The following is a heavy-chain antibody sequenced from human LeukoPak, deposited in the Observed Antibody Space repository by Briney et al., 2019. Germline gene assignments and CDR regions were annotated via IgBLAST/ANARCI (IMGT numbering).Heavy chain of an antibody. CDR3: ARGVRIAVAGS. V-gene: IGHV1-2*02. D-gene: IGHD6-19*01. CDR2: INPNSGGT. CDR1: GYTFTGYY. Sequence: ASVTVSCKASGYTFTGYYMHWVRQAPGQGLEWMGWINPNSGGTKYAQKFQGRVSMTRDTSISTAYMELSRLRSDDTAVYYCARGVRIAVAGSWGQGTLVTVSS. J-gene: IGHJ4*02.